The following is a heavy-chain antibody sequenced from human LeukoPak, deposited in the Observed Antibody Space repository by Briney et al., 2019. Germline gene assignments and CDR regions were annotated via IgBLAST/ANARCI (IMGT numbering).Heavy chain of an antibody. D-gene: IGHD3-16*01. J-gene: IGHJ5*02. V-gene: IGHV1-2*06. CDR1: GYTFTGYY. Sequence: ASVKVSCKASGYTFTGYYMHWVRQAPGQGLEWMGRVNPNSGGTNYAQKFQGRVTMTRDTSISTAYMELSRLRSDDTAVYYCARGLRLGPNWFDPWGQGTPVTVSS. CDR2: VNPNSGGT. CDR3: ARGLRLGPNWFDP.